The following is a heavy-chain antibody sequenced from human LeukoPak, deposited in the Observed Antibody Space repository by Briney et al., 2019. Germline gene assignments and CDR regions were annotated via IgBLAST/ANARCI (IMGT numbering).Heavy chain of an antibody. CDR1: GFTFSNFW. CDR2: INQDGSEK. V-gene: IGHV3-7*03. D-gene: IGHD6-13*01. CDR3: ARSPTYSSSWYGDYFDY. J-gene: IGHJ4*02. Sequence: GGSLRLSCAASGFTFSNFWMNWVRQTPGKGLEWVANINQDGSEKYYVDSVKGRFTISRDNDKNSLYLQMNSLRAEDTAVYYCARSPTYSSSWYGDYFDYWGQGTLVTVSS.